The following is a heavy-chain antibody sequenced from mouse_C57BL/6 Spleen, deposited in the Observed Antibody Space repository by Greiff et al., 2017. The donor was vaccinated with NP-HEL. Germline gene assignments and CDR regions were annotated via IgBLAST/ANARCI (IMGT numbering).Heavy chain of an antibody. J-gene: IGHJ2*01. Sequence: VKLQESGAELARPGASVKLSCKASGYTFTSYGISWVKQRTGQGLEWIGEIYPRSGNTYYNEKFKGKATLTADKSSSTAYMELRSLTSEDSAVYFCARILLLRYYFDYWGQGTTLTVSS. D-gene: IGHD1-1*01. CDR1: GYTFTSYG. CDR2: IYPRSGNT. CDR3: ARILLLRYYFDY. V-gene: IGHV1-81*01.